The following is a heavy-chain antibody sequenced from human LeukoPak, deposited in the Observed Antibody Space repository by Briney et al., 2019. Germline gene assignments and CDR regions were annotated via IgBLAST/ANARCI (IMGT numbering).Heavy chain of an antibody. V-gene: IGHV4-31*03. CDR2: IYYSGST. Sequence: SETLSLTCTVSGGSISSSSYYWGWIRQHPGKGLEWIGYIYYSGSTYYNPSLKSRVTISVDTSKNQFSLKLSSVTAADTAVYYCARNYYGSGSPSFDYWGQGTLVTVSS. CDR1: GGSISSSSYY. D-gene: IGHD3-10*01. CDR3: ARNYYGSGSPSFDY. J-gene: IGHJ4*02.